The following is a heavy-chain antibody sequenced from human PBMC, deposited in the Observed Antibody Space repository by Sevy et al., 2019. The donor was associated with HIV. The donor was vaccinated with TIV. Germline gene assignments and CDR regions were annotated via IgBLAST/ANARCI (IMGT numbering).Heavy chain of an antibody. J-gene: IGHJ6*02. CDR3: ARAGIAVAGTMRRYYYYYGMDV. CDR2: IYYSGST. D-gene: IGHD6-19*01. V-gene: IGHV4-59*01. CDR1: GGSISSYY. Sequence: SETLSLTCTVSGGSISSYYWSWIRQPPGKGLEWIGYIYYSGSTNYNPSLKSRVTISVDTSKNQFSLKLSSVTAADTAVYYCARAGIAVAGTMRRYYYYYGMDVWGQGTTVTVSS.